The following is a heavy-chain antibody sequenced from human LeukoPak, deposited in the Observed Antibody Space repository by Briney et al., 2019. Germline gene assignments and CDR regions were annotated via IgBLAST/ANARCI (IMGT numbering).Heavy chain of an antibody. Sequence: GGSLRLSCAASGFSFSSYGMSWVRQAPGKGLDWVASMREDGSEINYVDSVKGRFTISRDNPKNSLYLQMNSLRAEDTAVYYCARGGAARGRFENWGQGTLVTVSS. CDR1: GFSFSSYG. J-gene: IGHJ4*02. V-gene: IGHV3-7*01. D-gene: IGHD6-25*01. CDR2: MREDGSEI. CDR3: ARGGAARGRFEN.